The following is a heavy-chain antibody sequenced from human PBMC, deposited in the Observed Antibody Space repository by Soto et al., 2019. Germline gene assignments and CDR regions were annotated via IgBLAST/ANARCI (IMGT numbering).Heavy chain of an antibody. CDR3: ARAVGFGGSDY. D-gene: IGHD2-15*01. CDR2: IIPILGIA. Sequence: QVQLVQSGAEVKKPGSSVKVSCKASGGTFSSYTISWVRQAPGQGLEWMGRIIPILGIANYAQKFQGRVTITADKSTSTAYMELSSLRSEDTAVYYCARAVGFGGSDYWGQGTLVAVSS. V-gene: IGHV1-69*02. J-gene: IGHJ4*02. CDR1: GGTFSSYT.